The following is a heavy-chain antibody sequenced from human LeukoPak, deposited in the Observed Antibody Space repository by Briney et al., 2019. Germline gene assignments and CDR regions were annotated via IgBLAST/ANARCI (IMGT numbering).Heavy chain of an antibody. V-gene: IGHV3-21*04. J-gene: IGHJ4*02. CDR1: GFTFSNSN. CDR3: AKAWPAAGTFDS. CDR2: ISSSSSYI. Sequence: PGGSLRLSCAASGFTFSNSNMNWVRQAPGKGLEWVSSISSSSSYIYYADSVKGRFTVSRDNAKNSLYLQMNTLRVEDTAVYYCAKAWPAAGTFDSWGQGSLVTVSS. D-gene: IGHD6-13*01.